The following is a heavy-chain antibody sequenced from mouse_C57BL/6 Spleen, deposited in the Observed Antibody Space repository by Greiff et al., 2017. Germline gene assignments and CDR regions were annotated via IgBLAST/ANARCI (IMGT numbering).Heavy chain of an antibody. CDR2: SNPSNGGT. V-gene: IGHV1-53*01. CDR3: ARCDYYYGSSYDAMDY. D-gene: IGHD1-1*01. J-gene: IGHJ4*01. Sequence: QVQLQQPGTELVKPGASVKLSCKASGYTFTSYWMHWVKQRPGQGLEWIGNSNPSNGGTNYNEKFKSKATLTVDKSSSTAYMQLSSLTSEDSAVYYCARCDYYYGSSYDAMDYWGQGTSVTVSS. CDR1: GYTFTSYW.